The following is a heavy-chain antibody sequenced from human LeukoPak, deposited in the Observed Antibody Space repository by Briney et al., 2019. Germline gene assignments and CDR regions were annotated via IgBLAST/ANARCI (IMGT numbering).Heavy chain of an antibody. J-gene: IGHJ4*02. CDR3: AREPVPRSSGLQY. CDR1: GITFSYCT. V-gene: IGHV1-69*05. D-gene: IGHD3-22*01. CDR2: IIPIFGTA. Sequence: GASVKVSCKASGITFSYCTITWVRQAPGQGLEWMGRIIPIFGTADYAQKFQGRVTMTTDESTNTAYMELSSLRSEDTVVYYCAREPVPRSSGLQYWGQGTLVTVSS.